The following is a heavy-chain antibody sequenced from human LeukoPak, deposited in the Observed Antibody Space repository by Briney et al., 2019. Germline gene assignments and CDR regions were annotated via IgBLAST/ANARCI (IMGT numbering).Heavy chain of an antibody. CDR2: VSGSGSRT. J-gene: IGHJ3*02. D-gene: IGHD2-21*02. CDR1: GFPFSAFA. V-gene: IGHV3-23*01. Sequence: GGSLRLSCAASGFPFSAFAMRWVRQVPGKGLEYVATVSGSGSRTFYADSVKGRFTISRDNSKKTLYVHMHSLRVEDTAIYYCAKGGAAATDAPHGDVVTATLDGYDIWGQGTLVTVSS. CDR3: AKGGAAATDAPHGDVVTATLDGYDI.